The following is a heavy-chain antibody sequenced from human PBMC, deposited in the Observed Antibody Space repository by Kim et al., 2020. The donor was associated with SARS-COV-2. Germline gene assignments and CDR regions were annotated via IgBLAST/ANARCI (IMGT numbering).Heavy chain of an antibody. J-gene: IGHJ6*02. CDR1: GFAFSSHG. D-gene: IGHD1-26*01. V-gene: IGHV3-33*01. Sequence: GGSLRLSCAASGFAFSSHGMHWVRQAPGKGLEWVAVIWYDASGKHYADSVKGRFTISRDNSKNTLYLQMNSLRAEDTAVYYCARDRGYSGYEGMDVWGQGAPVTVSS. CDR2: IWYDASGK. CDR3: ARDRGYSGYEGMDV.